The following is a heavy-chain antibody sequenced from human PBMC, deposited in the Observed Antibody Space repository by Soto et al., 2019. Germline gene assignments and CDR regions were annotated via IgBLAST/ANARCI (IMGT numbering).Heavy chain of an antibody. V-gene: IGHV3-7*01. Sequence: PSETLSLTCTVSGGSISTYYWSWIRQPPGKGLEWVANIKQDGSEKYYVDSVKGRFTISRDNAKNSLYLQMNSLRAEDTAVYYCARLRYCSGGSCYGFWYWGQGTLVTVSS. CDR2: IKQDGSEK. CDR1: GGSISTYY. J-gene: IGHJ4*02. CDR3: ARLRYCSGGSCYGFWY. D-gene: IGHD2-15*01.